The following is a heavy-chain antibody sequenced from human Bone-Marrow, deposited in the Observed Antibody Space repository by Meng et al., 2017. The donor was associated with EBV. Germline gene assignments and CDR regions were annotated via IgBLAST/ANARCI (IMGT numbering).Heavy chain of an antibody. D-gene: IGHD2-21*02. V-gene: IGHV4-4*02. CDR3: ARAWSVTSGFDP. CDR2: IYHSGST. CDR1: GGAISSSNW. J-gene: IGHJ5*02. Sequence: VARQQSGSGLVTPSAAPSLACGVSGGAISSSNWWSWVRQPAGKGLEWIGEIYHSGSTNYNPSLKSRVTISVDKSKNQFSLKLSSVTAADTAVYYCARAWSVTSGFDPWGQGTLVTVSS.